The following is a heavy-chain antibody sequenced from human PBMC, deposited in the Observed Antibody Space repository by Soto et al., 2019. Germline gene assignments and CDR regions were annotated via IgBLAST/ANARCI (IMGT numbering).Heavy chain of an antibody. Sequence: GGSLRLSCAASGFTFSSYSMNWVRQAPGKGLEWVSYISSRSDTLYYADSVKGRFTISRDNAKNSLYLQMNSLRDEDTAVYYCAGPDRIGSGWYFGKWGQGTLVTVSS. CDR3: AGPDRIGSGWYFGK. CDR1: GFTFSSYS. V-gene: IGHV3-48*02. D-gene: IGHD6-19*01. CDR2: ISSRSDTL. J-gene: IGHJ4*02.